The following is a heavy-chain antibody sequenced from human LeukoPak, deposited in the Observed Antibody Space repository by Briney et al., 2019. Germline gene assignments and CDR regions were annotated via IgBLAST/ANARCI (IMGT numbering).Heavy chain of an antibody. Sequence: GGSLRLSCAASGFTFSNAWMSWVRQAPGKGLEWVGRIKSKTGGGTTDYAAPVKGRFTISRDDSKNTLYLQMNTLKTEDTAVYYCTTDDIPRFDYWGQGTLVTVSS. CDR3: TTDDIPRFDY. CDR2: IKSKTGGGTT. CDR1: GFTFSNAW. J-gene: IGHJ4*02. V-gene: IGHV3-15*01. D-gene: IGHD2-2*02.